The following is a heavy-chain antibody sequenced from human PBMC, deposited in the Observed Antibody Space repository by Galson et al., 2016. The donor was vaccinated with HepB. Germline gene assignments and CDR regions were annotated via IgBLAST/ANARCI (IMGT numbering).Heavy chain of an antibody. CDR2: ISTSSSYI. CDR3: ARAAGHGHYGSGSRFDY. D-gene: IGHD3-10*01. V-gene: IGHV3-21*01. CDR1: GFTLKSYS. J-gene: IGHJ4*02. Sequence: SLRLSCAASGFTLKSYSMNWVRQAPGKGLEWVSYISTSSSYIFYADSVKGRFTISRDNAKNSLQLQMNSLRAEDTAVYYCARAAGHGHYGSGSRFDYWGQGTLVTVSS.